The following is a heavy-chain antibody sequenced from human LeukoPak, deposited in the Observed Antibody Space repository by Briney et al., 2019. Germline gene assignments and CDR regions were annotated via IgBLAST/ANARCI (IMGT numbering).Heavy chain of an antibody. D-gene: IGHD3-10*01. Sequence: SETLSLTCTVSGGSISSYYWSWIRQPAGKGLEWIGRIYTSGSTNYNPSLKSRVTMSVDTSKNQFSLKLSSVTAADTAAYYCARVEEAYGSGRRENYYYYMDVWGKGTTVTISS. CDR2: IYTSGST. CDR1: GGSISSYY. V-gene: IGHV4-4*07. J-gene: IGHJ6*03. CDR3: ARVEEAYGSGRRENYYYYMDV.